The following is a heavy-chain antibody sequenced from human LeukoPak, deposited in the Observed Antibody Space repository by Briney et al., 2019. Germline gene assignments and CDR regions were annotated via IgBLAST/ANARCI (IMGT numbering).Heavy chain of an antibody. CDR2: ISGSGGST. CDR1: GFTFSSYG. CDR3: AKILNYYGSGSREDY. Sequence: GGSLRLSCAASGFTFSSYGMHWVRQAPGKGLEWVSAISGSGGSTYYADSVKGRFTISRDNSKNTLYLQMNSLRAEDTAVYYCAKILNYYGSGSREDYWGQGTLVTVSS. D-gene: IGHD3-10*01. J-gene: IGHJ4*02. V-gene: IGHV3-23*01.